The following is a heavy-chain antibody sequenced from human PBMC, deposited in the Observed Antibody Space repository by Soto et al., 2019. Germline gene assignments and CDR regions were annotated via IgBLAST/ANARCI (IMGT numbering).Heavy chain of an antibody. J-gene: IGHJ5*02. D-gene: IGHD6-6*01. V-gene: IGHV1-69*06. CDR1: GGTFSSYA. CDR3: ARDLRGAARLWFDP. Sequence: SVKVSCKASGGTFSSYAISWVRQAPGQGLEWMGGIIPIFGTANYAQKSQGRVTITADKSTSTAYMELSSLRSEDTAVYYCARDLRGAARLWFDPWGQGXLVTVYS. CDR2: IIPIFGTA.